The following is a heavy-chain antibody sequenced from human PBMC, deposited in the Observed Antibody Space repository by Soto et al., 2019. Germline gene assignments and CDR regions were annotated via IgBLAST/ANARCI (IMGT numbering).Heavy chain of an antibody. V-gene: IGHV1-69*13. J-gene: IGHJ6*02. CDR2: IIPIFGTA. CDR3: ARVGSSSGWYGGYYYYGMDV. D-gene: IGHD6-19*01. CDR1: GGTFSSYA. Sequence: SVKVSFKASGGTFSSYAISWVRQAPGQGLEWMGGIIPIFGTANYAQKFQGRVTITADESTSTAYMELSSLRSEDTAVYYCARVGSSSGWYGGYYYYGMDVWGQGTTVTVSS.